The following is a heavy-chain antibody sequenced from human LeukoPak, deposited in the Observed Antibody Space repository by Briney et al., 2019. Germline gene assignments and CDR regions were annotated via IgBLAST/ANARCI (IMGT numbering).Heavy chain of an antibody. D-gene: IGHD6-19*01. CDR1: GFTFSSYA. Sequence: GGSLRLSCEASGFTFSSYAMHWVRQAPGKGLEWVAVISYDGSNKYYADSVKGRFTISRDNSKNTLYLQMNSLRAEDTAVYYCARAPGYSSGWSPFSFDYWGQGTLVTVSS. CDR3: ARAPGYSSGWSPFSFDY. CDR2: ISYDGSNK. J-gene: IGHJ4*02. V-gene: IGHV3-30-3*01.